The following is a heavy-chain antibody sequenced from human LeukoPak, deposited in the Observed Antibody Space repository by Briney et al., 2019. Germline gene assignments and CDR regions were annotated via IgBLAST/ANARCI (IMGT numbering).Heavy chain of an antibody. V-gene: IGHV3-30-3*01. Sequence: GSLRLSCAASGLTFSSYAMHWVRQAPGKGLEWVAVISYDGSNKYYADSVKGRFTISRDNSKNTLYLQMNSLRAEDTAVYYCARRYCSGGSCSDSPFYYYYYGMDVWGQGTTVTVSS. J-gene: IGHJ6*02. CDR3: ARRYCSGGSCSDSPFYYYYYGMDV. CDR1: GLTFSSYA. CDR2: ISYDGSNK. D-gene: IGHD2-15*01.